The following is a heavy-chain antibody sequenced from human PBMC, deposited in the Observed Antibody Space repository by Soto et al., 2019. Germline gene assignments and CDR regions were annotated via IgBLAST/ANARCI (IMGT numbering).Heavy chain of an antibody. D-gene: IGHD6-19*01. CDR1: GFTFDDYA. CDR2: ISWNSGSI. V-gene: IGHV3-9*01. CDR3: AKDGGYSSGRYGA. Sequence: GGSLRLSCAASGFTFDDYAMHWVRQAPGKGLEWVSGISWNSGSIGYADSVKGRFTISRDNAKNSLYLQMNSLRAEDTALYYCAKDGGYSSGRYGAWGQGTLVTVSS. J-gene: IGHJ5*02.